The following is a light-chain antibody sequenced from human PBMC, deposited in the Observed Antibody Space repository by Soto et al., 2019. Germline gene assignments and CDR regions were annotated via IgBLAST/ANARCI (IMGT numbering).Light chain of an antibody. V-gene: IGKV1-27*01. J-gene: IGKJ1*01. Sequence: QMTQSPSSLSASVGDRVTITCRASQDISNYLAWYQQKPGGAPKLLIYEASTLQSGVPSRFSGSGSGADFTLTISSLQPEDVAIYYCQKYNDAPRTFGQGTGVEMK. CDR2: EAS. CDR3: QKYNDAPRT. CDR1: QDISNY.